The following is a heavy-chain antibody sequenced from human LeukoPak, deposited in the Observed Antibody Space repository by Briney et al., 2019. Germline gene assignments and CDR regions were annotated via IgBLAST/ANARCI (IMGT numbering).Heavy chain of an antibody. D-gene: IGHD4-17*01. V-gene: IGHV6-1*01. Sequence: SQTLSLICAISGDSVSSNSAAWNWIRQSPSRGLEWLGRTYYRFKWYNDYAVSVKSRITINADTFRNQFSLQLNSVTPEDTAVYYCARHDYGDSNFDYWGQGTLVTVSS. CDR1: GDSVSSNSAA. CDR3: ARHDYGDSNFDY. CDR2: TYYRFKWYN. J-gene: IGHJ4*02.